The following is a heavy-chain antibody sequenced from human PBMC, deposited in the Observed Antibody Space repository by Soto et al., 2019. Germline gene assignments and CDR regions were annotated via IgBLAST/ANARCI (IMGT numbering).Heavy chain of an antibody. Sequence: EVQLVETGGGLIQPGGSLRLSCAASGFSISSNYVTWVRQAPGKGLEWVSLLYSGGTSYYADSVKGRFTISRDNSKNTLFLQMNRLKTEGTAVYYCARGQQVSTIRGVQGFDYWGQGTLVTVSS. CDR3: ARGQQVSTIRGVQGFDY. CDR1: GFSISSNY. J-gene: IGHJ4*02. CDR2: LYSGGTS. V-gene: IGHV3-53*02. D-gene: IGHD3-10*01.